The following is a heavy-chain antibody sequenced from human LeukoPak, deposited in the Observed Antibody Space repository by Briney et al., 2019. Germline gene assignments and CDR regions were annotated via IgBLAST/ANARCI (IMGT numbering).Heavy chain of an antibody. CDR3: AKGKGGSTYDAFDI. D-gene: IGHD2-15*01. V-gene: IGHV3-23*01. J-gene: IGHJ3*02. CDR2: LSGSASST. CDR1: GFTFNSYA. Sequence: GGSLRLSCAASGFTFNSYAMSWVRQAPGKGLEWVSGLSGSASSTYYADSVKGRLTFSRENSENTLFMQMNSLRAEDTAVYYCAKGKGGSTYDAFDIWGQGTVVTVAS.